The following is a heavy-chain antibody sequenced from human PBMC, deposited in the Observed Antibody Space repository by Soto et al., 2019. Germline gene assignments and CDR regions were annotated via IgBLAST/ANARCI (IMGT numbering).Heavy chain of an antibody. Sequence: ASVKVSCKASGYTFTSYAMHWVRQAPGQRLEWMGWINAGNGNTKYSQKFQGRDTITRDTSASTAYMELSSLRSEDTAVYYCAREERGDWNYFDYWGQGTLVTVSS. V-gene: IGHV1-3*01. CDR2: INAGNGNT. CDR3: AREERGDWNYFDY. CDR1: GYTFTSYA. D-gene: IGHD1-1*01. J-gene: IGHJ4*02.